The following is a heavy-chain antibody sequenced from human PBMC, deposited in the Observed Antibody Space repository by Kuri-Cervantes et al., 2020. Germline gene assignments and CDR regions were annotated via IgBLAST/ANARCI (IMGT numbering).Heavy chain of an antibody. V-gene: IGHV3-11*01. CDR1: GFTFSDYY. D-gene: IGHD3-10*01. Sequence: GESLKISCAASGFTFSDYYMSWIRQAPGKGLEWVSYISSSGSTIYYADSVKGRFTISRDNAKNSLYLQMNSLRAEDTAVYYCASGSFAFDYYYGMDVWGQGTTVTVSS. CDR3: ASGSFAFDYYYGMDV. CDR2: ISSSGSTI. J-gene: IGHJ6*02.